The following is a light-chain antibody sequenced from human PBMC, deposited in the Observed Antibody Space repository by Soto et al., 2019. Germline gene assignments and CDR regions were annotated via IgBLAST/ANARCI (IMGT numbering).Light chain of an antibody. J-gene: IGKJ2*01. Sequence: DIQMTQSPSSLSASVGDRVTITCRASHTFSSFLNWYQQKRGKPPTLLIYGAYRLRRGVPSRFTASGGWAESRLIISSLQPDDFATYYCHQTYSPPFTFGQGTSLELK. CDR3: HQTYSPPFT. V-gene: IGKV1-39*01. CDR1: HTFSSF. CDR2: GAY.